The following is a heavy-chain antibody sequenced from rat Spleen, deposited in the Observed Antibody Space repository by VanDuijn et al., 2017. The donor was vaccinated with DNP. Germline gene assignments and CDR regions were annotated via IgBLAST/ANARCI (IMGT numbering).Heavy chain of an antibody. J-gene: IGHJ3*01. V-gene: IGHV5-20*01. CDR1: GFTFSDYY. CDR3: TNQGFAY. Sequence: EVQLVESGGGLVQPGRSLKLSCAASGFTFSDYYMAWVRQAPTKGLEWVASISYDGGNTYYRDSVKGRFTISRDNARSSLYLQMDSLRSEDTATYYCTNQGFAYWGQGTLVTVSS. CDR2: ISYDGGNT.